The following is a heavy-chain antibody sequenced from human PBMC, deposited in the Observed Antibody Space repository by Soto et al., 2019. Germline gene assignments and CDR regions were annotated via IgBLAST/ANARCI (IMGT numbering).Heavy chain of an antibody. D-gene: IGHD3-9*01. CDR2: IIPILGIA. CDR1: GGTFSSYT. V-gene: IGHV1-69*04. CDR3: ARDPYYDILTGYYIPANYYYGMDV. Sequence: SVKVSCKASGGTFSSYTVSWVRQAPGQGLEWMGRIIPILGIANYAQKFQGRVTITADKSTSTAYMELSSLRSEDTAVYYCARDPYYDILTGYYIPANYYYGMDVWGQGTTVTVS. J-gene: IGHJ6*02.